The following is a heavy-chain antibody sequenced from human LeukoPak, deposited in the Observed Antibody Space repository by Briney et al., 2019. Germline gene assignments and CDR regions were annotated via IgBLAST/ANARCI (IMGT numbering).Heavy chain of an antibody. D-gene: IGHD3-22*01. CDR3: ARDIWYYYDSSGYHDAFDI. V-gene: IGHV4-61*02. CDR1: GGSISSGSYY. Sequence: SQTLSLTCTVSGGSISSGSYYWSWIRQPAGKGLEWIGRIYTSGSTNYNPSLKSRVTISVDTSKNQFSLKLSSVTAADTAVYYCARDIWYYYDSSGYHDAFDIWGQGTMVTVSS. J-gene: IGHJ3*02. CDR2: IYTSGST.